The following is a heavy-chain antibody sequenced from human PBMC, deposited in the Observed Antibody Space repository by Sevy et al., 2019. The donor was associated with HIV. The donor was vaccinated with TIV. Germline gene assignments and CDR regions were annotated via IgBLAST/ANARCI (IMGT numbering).Heavy chain of an antibody. CDR2: IRYSGET. V-gene: IGHV4-39*01. J-gene: IGHJ4*02. D-gene: IGHD6-19*01. Sequence: SETLSLTCTVSGASISSSGCYWGLIRQPPGKGLEWIASIRYSGETFYNPSLKSRVTISADTSKNQFSLQLSSVTAADTAIYFCAGPILTYNSGWSYYDYWGQGTVVTVSS. CDR1: GASISSSGCY. CDR3: AGPILTYNSGWSYYDY.